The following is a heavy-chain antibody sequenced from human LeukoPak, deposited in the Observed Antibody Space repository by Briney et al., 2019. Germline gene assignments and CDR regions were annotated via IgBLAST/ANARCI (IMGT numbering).Heavy chain of an antibody. D-gene: IGHD4-17*01. J-gene: IGHJ6*03. CDR2: ISSSSSYI. CDR1: GFTFSSYW. Sequence: GGSLRLSCAASGFTFSSYWMSWVRQAPGKGLEWVSSISSSSSYIYYADSVKGRFTISRDNAKNSLYLQMNSLRAEDTAVYYCASTTVTTDYYYYYMDVWGKGTTVTVSS. CDR3: ASTTVTTDYYYYYMDV. V-gene: IGHV3-21*01.